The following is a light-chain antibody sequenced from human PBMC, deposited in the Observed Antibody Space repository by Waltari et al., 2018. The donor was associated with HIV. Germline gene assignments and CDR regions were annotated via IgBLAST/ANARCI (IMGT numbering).Light chain of an antibody. CDR2: DAS. V-gene: IGKV3-20*01. J-gene: IGKJ2*01. Sequence: ENVLTQSPDPLSWSPGARATLACRARERVSSGSLAWYQQKPGQPPSLLIYDASSLATGIPDRFSGSGSGTDFTFTISGVEPEDFAVYYCQHYGTSLRTFGQGTKLDIK. CDR1: ERVSSGS. CDR3: QHYGTSLRT.